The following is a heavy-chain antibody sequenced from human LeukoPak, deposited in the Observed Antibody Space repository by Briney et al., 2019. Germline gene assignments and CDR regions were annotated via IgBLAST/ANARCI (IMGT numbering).Heavy chain of an antibody. CDR1: GYTFTNYF. CDR2: INPSGGGT. J-gene: IGHJ4*02. V-gene: IGHV1-46*01. Sequence: ASVKVSCKASGYTFTNYFMHWVRQAPGQGLEWMGVINPSGGGTTYAQRFQGRVTMTRDTSTSTVHMELSSLRSEDTAVYYCARGQNKCLGHWGQGTLVSVSS. D-gene: IGHD2/OR15-2a*01. CDR3: ARGQNKCLGH.